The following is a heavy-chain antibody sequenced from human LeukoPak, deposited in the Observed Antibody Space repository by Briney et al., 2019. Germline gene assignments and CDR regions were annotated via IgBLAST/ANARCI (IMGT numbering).Heavy chain of an antibody. Sequence: GGSLRLSCAASGFTFSSYGMHWVRQAPGKGLELVAFIRYDGSNKYYADSVKGRFTISRDNSKNTLYLQMNSLRAEDTAAYYCAKDARPVSYNWFDPWGQGTLVTVSS. V-gene: IGHV3-30*02. CDR3: AKDARPVSYNWFDP. CDR1: GFTFSSYG. D-gene: IGHD6-6*01. J-gene: IGHJ5*02. CDR2: IRYDGSNK.